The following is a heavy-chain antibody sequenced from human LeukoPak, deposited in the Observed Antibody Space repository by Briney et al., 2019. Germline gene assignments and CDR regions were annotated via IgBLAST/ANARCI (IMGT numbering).Heavy chain of an antibody. Sequence: PSETLSLTCTVSGGSISSGTYYWSWIRQPAGKGLEWIGRFYTSGSGSTNYNPSLKSRVTISVDTSKNQFSLKLSSVTAADTAVYYCARDVAYDSSRSPGKPEKWFDPWGQGTLVTVSS. CDR3: ARDVAYDSSRSPGKPEKWFDP. CDR1: GGSISSGTYY. V-gene: IGHV4-61*02. D-gene: IGHD3-9*01. CDR2: FYTSGSGST. J-gene: IGHJ5*02.